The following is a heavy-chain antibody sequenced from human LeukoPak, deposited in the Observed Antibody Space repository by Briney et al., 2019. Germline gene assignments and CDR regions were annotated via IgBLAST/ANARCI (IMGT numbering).Heavy chain of an antibody. CDR3: ARRAYYDSSGYHPASGYFDL. CDR1: GGSIFSYY. J-gene: IGHJ2*01. Sequence: SETLSLTCTVSGGSIFSYYFNWIRQPPGKGLEWIGYIYSNGISSYNPSLGGRGTISIATSKNQFSLRLRSVTAADTAIYYCARRAYYDSSGYHPASGYFDLWGRGTLVTVSS. D-gene: IGHD3-22*01. V-gene: IGHV4-4*08. CDR2: IYSNGIS.